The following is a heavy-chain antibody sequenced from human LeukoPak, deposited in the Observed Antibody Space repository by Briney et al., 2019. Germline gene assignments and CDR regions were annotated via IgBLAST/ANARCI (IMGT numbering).Heavy chain of an antibody. CDR3: ASSSGWYYYYYYMDV. D-gene: IGHD6-19*01. V-gene: IGHV4-4*07. Sequence: SETLSLTCTVSDGSISSYYWSRIRQPAGKGLEWIGRIYTSGSTNYNPSLKSRVTISVDTSKNQFSLKLSSVTAADTAVYYCASSSGWYYYYYYMDVWGKGTTVTISS. CDR1: DGSISSYY. J-gene: IGHJ6*03. CDR2: IYTSGST.